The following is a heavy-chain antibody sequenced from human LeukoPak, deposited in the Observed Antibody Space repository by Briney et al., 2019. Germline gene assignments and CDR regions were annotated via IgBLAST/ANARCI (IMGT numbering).Heavy chain of an antibody. J-gene: IGHJ4*02. CDR3: ARALRGGTILPDY. CDR2: ISYDGSNK. Sequence: PGGSLRRSCAASGFTFSSYAMHWVRQAPGKGLEWVAVISYDGSNKYYADSVKGRFTISRDNSKNTLYLQMNSLRAEDTAVYYCARALRGGTILPDYWSQGTLVTVSS. V-gene: IGHV3-30-3*01. D-gene: IGHD2-21*01. CDR1: GFTFSSYA.